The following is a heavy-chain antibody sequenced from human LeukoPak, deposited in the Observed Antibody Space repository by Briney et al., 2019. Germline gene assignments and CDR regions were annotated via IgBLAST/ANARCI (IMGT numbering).Heavy chain of an antibody. CDR3: AMAAAGTGGAYYYYGMDV. D-gene: IGHD6-13*01. V-gene: IGHV4-34*01. J-gene: IGHJ6*02. CDR2: INHSGST. CDR1: GESFSGYY. Sequence: SETLSLTCAVYGESFSGYYWSWIRQPPGKGLEWIGEINHSGSTNYNPSLKSRVTISVDTSKNQFSLRLSSVTAADTAVYYCAMAAAGTGGAYYYYGMDVWGQGTTVTVSS.